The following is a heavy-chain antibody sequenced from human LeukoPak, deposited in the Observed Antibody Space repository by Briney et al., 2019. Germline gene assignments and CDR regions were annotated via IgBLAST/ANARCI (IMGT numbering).Heavy chain of an antibody. CDR1: GGSISSSSYY. V-gene: IGHV4-39*07. CDR3: ARVGPDYSNYLGAFDI. J-gene: IGHJ3*02. Sequence: PSETLSLTCTVSGGSISSSSYYWGWIRQPPGKGLEWIGSIYYSGSTYYNPSLKSRVTISVDTSKNQFSLKLSSVTAADTAVYYCARVGPDYSNYLGAFDIWGQGTMVTVSS. D-gene: IGHD4-11*01. CDR2: IYYSGST.